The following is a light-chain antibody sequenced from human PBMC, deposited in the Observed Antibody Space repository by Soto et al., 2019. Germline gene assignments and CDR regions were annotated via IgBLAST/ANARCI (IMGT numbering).Light chain of an antibody. CDR1: QVVSSSY. Sequence: EIGLTQSPGTLSLSPGESATLSCRANQVVSSSYLAWYQQKPGQAPRRLIYHASDRATGVPDRFSGSGSGTDFALTITRLEPEDFALFYCRQYGTFPFSFGQGTKLEIK. J-gene: IGKJ2*01. V-gene: IGKV3-20*01. CDR3: RQYGTFPFS. CDR2: HAS.